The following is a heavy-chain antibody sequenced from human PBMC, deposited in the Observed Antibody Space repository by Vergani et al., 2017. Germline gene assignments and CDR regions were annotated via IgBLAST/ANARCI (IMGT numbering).Heavy chain of an antibody. V-gene: IGHV3-23*01. CDR3: TKGSRGYTGYFFDY. Sequence: DVQLLESGGGLVQPGGSLRLSCEASGFSFPGYAMSWVRQAPGKGLEWVSSVSGSSATPYYADSVKGRFIISRDNSKNTLHLQMNSLRADDTAVYYCTKGSRGYTGYFFDYWGQGTLATVSS. CDR2: VSGSSATP. D-gene: IGHD5-12*01. CDR1: GFSFPGYA. J-gene: IGHJ4*02.